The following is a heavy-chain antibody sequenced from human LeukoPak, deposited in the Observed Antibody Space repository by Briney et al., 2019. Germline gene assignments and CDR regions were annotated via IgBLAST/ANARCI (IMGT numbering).Heavy chain of an antibody. J-gene: IGHJ5*02. V-gene: IGHV3-30*18. CDR2: ISYDGSNK. Sequence: GGSLRLSCAASGFTFSSYGMHWVRQAPGKGLEWVAVISYDGSNKYYADSVKGRFTISRDNSKNTLYLQMNSLRAEDTAVYYCAKDLYSSGWYNWFDPWGQGTLVTVS. D-gene: IGHD6-19*01. CDR3: AKDLYSSGWYNWFDP. CDR1: GFTFSSYG.